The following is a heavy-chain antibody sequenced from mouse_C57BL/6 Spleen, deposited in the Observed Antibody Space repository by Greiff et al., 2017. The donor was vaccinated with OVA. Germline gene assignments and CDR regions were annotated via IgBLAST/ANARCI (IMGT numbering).Heavy chain of an antibody. J-gene: IGHJ2*01. CDR2: INPNNGGT. Sequence: EVQLQQSGPELVKPGASVKLSCTASGFTFTDYNMHWVKQSLGKCLEWIGDINPNNGGTNYTPTFKGKATLTLDKSSSPAYMELHSLSSEDTAVYCWAKGDVYFDYWGQGTTLTVAS. V-gene: IGHV1-18*01. CDR3: AKGDVYFDY. CDR1: GFTFTDYN.